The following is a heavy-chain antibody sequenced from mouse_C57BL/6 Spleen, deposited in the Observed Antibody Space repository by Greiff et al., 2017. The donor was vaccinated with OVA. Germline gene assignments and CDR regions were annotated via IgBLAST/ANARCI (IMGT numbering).Heavy chain of an antibody. CDR2: IDPSDSYT. CDR1: GYTFTSYW. D-gene: IGHD1-1*01. V-gene: IGHV1-69*01. CDR3: ARIYYGSREFDY. J-gene: IGHJ2*01. Sequence: QVQLQQPGAELVMPGASVKLSCKASGYTFTSYWMHWVKQRPGQGLEWIGEIDPSDSYTNYNQKFKGKSTLTVDKSSSTAYMQLSSLTSEDSAVYYGARIYYGSREFDYWGQGTTLTVSS.